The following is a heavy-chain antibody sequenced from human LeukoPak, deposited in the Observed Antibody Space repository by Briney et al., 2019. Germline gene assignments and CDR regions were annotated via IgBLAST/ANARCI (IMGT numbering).Heavy chain of an antibody. Sequence: GGSLRLSCAASGFTFSSYAMSWVRQAPGKGLEWVSAISGSGGSTYYTDSVKGRFTLSRDNSKNTLYLQMNSLRAEDTAVYYCAKDPYYDFWSGYYYFDYWGQGNPGHRLL. CDR1: GFTFSSYA. CDR2: ISGSGGST. CDR3: AKDPYYDFWSGYYYFDY. D-gene: IGHD3-3*01. V-gene: IGHV3-23*01. J-gene: IGHJ4*02.